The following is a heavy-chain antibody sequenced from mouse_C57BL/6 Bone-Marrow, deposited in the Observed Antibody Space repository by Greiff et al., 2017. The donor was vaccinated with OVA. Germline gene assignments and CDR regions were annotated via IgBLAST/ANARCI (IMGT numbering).Heavy chain of an antibody. V-gene: IGHV2-5*01. CDR1: GFSLTSYG. D-gene: IGHD2-5*01. CDR2: IWRGGST. CDR3: AKNEAAIWSNYWYFDV. Sequence: QVQLQQSGPGLVQPSQSLSITCTVSGFSLTSYGVHWVRQSPGKGLEWLGVIWRGGSTDYNAAFMSRLSITKDNSKSQVFFKMNSLQADDTAIYYCAKNEAAIWSNYWYFDVWGTGTTVTVSS. J-gene: IGHJ1*03.